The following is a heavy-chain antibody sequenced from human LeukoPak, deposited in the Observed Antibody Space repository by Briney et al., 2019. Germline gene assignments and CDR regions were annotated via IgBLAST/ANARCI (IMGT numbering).Heavy chain of an antibody. CDR1: GGTFSSYA. Sequence: SVKVSCKASGGTFSSYATSWVRQAPGQGLEWMGGIIPIFGTANYAQKFQGRVTITADESTSTAYMELSSLRSEDAAVYYCAVAGMVDYYYGMDVWGQGTTVTVSS. D-gene: IGHD6-19*01. V-gene: IGHV1-69*13. CDR3: AVAGMVDYYYGMDV. CDR2: IIPIFGTA. J-gene: IGHJ6*02.